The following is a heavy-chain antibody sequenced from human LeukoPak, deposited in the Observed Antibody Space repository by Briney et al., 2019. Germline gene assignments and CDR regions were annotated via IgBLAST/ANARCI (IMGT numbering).Heavy chain of an antibody. CDR2: ISGSGGGT. V-gene: IGHV3-23*01. J-gene: IGHJ4*02. CDR1: GISLSNYG. D-gene: IGHD2-15*01. CDR3: AKGGGSCCFDN. Sequence: GGSLRLSCAVSGISLSNYGMSWVRQAPGKGLEWVAGISGSGGGTNYADSVKGRFTISRDNPKNTLYLQMNSLRAEDTALYYCAKGGGSCCFDNWGQGTLVTVSS.